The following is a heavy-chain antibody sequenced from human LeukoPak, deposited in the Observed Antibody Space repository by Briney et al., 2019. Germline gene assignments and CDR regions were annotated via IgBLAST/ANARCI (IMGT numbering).Heavy chain of an antibody. D-gene: IGHD3-3*01. CDR2: ISSSSSYI. V-gene: IGHV3-21*01. CDR3: ARDHDTYYDFWSGYWVA. Sequence: GGSLRLSCAASGFTFSSYSMNWVRQAPGKGLEWVSSISSSSSYIYYADSVKGRFTISRDNAKNSLYLQMNSLRAEDTAVYYCARDHDTYYDFWSGYWVAWGQGTLVTVSS. CDR1: GFTFSSYS. J-gene: IGHJ5*02.